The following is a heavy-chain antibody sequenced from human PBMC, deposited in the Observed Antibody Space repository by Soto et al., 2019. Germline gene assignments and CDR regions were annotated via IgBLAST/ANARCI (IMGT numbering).Heavy chain of an antibody. CDR1: GGSISSYY. CDR2: IYYSGST. J-gene: IGHJ3*02. D-gene: IGHD6-13*01. V-gene: IGHV4-59*08. CDR3: ARRYSSAFDI. Sequence: QVQLQESGPGLVKPSETLSLTCTVSGGSISSYYWSWIRQPPGKGLEWIGYIYYSGSTNSNPSLKSRVTISVDTSKNQFSLKLSSVTAADTAVYYCARRYSSAFDIWGQGTMVTVSS.